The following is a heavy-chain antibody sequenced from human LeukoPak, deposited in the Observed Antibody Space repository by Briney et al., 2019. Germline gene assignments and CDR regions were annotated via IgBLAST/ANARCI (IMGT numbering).Heavy chain of an antibody. D-gene: IGHD4/OR15-4a*01. CDR1: GFTVSSNE. CDR3: PRLDRADYSASPVPYYNYYMTA. CDR2: ISGGST. Sequence: AGGSLRLSCAASGFTVSSNEMSGVRQAPGKGLEWVSSISGGSTYYADSRKGRFTISRGSSKNTLHLQRNSLRAEETAVYYCPRLDRADYSASPVPYYNYYMTAWDKGTTVIVSS. V-gene: IGHV3-38-3*01. J-gene: IGHJ6*03.